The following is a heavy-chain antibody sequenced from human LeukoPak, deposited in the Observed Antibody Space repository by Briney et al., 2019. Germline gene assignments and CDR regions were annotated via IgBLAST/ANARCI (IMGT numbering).Heavy chain of an antibody. CDR1: GFTFSSYS. J-gene: IGHJ6*02. D-gene: IGHD5-18*01. V-gene: IGHV3-21*01. Sequence: GGSLRLSCAASGFTFSSYSMNWVRQAPGKGLEWVSSISSSSSYIYYADSVKGRFTISRDNAKNSLYLQMNSLRAEDTAVYYCARDDTASRHYYYGMDVWGQGTTVTVSS. CDR2: ISSSSSYI. CDR3: ARDDTASRHYYYGMDV.